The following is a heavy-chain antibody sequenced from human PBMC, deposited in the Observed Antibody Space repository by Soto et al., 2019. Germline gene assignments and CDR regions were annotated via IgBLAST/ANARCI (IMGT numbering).Heavy chain of an antibody. V-gene: IGHV1-18*01. CDR2: ISAYNGNT. CDR3: ARDRGYYGSGNTPDY. D-gene: IGHD3-10*01. CDR1: GYTFTSYG. J-gene: IGHJ4*02. Sequence: GASVKVSCKAYGYTFTSYGISWVRQAPGQGLEWMGWISAYNGNTNYAQKLQGRVTMTTDTSTSTAYMELRSLRSDDTAVYYCARDRGYYGSGNTPDYWGQGTLVTSP.